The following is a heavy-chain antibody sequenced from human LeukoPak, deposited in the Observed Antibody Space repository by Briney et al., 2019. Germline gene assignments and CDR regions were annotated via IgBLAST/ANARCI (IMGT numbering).Heavy chain of an antibody. Sequence: SETLSLTCAVYGGSFSGYYWSWFRQPPGKGLEWIGEINHSGSTNYNPSLSLKSRVTISLDTSKNQFSLMLNSVTAADTAVYYCAVSAAALFDPWGQGTLVTVSS. CDR1: GGSFSGYY. CDR3: AVSAAALFDP. CDR2: INHSGST. J-gene: IGHJ5*02. V-gene: IGHV4-34*01. D-gene: IGHD6-6*01.